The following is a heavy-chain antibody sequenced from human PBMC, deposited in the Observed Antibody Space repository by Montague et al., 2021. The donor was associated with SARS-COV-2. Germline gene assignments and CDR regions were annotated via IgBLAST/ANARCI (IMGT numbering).Heavy chain of an antibody. Sequence: SETLSLTCTVSGGSTSRYSWTWIRQPPGKGLEWIGYIYNSGSTNYNPSLTSRVTISVDTSKNQFSLKLSSVAAADTAMYYCARVGRGSSWYEVAFDIWGQGTMVTVSS. V-gene: IGHV4-59*01. J-gene: IGHJ3*02. CDR3: ARVGRGSSWYEVAFDI. D-gene: IGHD6-13*01. CDR2: IYNSGST. CDR1: GGSTSRYS.